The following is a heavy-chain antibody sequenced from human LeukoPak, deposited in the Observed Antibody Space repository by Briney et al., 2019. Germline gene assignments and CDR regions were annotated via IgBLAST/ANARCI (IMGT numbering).Heavy chain of an antibody. CDR3: AGPPSNYDSSGYSLPAR. Sequence: GGSLRLSCAASGFTFSSYSMNWVRQAPGKGLEWVSSISSRSSYIYYADSVKGRITISRDNAKNSLYLQMNSLRAEDTAVYYCAGPPSNYDSSGYSLPARWGQGTLVTVSS. CDR1: GFTFSSYS. J-gene: IGHJ4*02. D-gene: IGHD3-22*01. V-gene: IGHV3-21*01. CDR2: ISSRSSYI.